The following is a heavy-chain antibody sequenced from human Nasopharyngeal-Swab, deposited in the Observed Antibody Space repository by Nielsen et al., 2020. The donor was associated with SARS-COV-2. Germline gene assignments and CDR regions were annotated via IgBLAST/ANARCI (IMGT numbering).Heavy chain of an antibody. CDR1: GYRFTSYW. Sequence: GESLKISCKGSGYRFTSYWIGWVRQMPGKGLEWMGIIYPGDSETRYSPSFQGQVTISADKSISTAYLQWSSLKASDTAMYYCARSPEMATMGNYFDYWGQGTLVTVSS. CDR2: IYPGDSET. CDR3: ARSPEMATMGNYFDY. J-gene: IGHJ4*02. D-gene: IGHD5-24*01. V-gene: IGHV5-51*01.